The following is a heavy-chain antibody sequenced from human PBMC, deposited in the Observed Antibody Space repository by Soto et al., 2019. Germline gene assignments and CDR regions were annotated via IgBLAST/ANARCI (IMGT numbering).Heavy chain of an antibody. J-gene: IGHJ4*02. V-gene: IGHV4-31*03. CDR3: ARATSFSGHLGY. D-gene: IGHD7-27*01. CDR1: GGSFSSGGYY. CDR2: IYYSGST. Sequence: QLQLQESGPGLVKPSQTLSLACTVSGGSFSSGGYYWSWIRQLPGKGLEWIGYIYYSGSTYYNPSLKGGFPISLDTSKTRFPLKLSSVTAADTAVYHCARATSFSGHLGYWGQGTLVTVSS.